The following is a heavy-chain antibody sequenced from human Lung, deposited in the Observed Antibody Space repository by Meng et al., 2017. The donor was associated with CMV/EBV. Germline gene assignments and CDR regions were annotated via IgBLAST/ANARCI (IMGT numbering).Heavy chain of an antibody. CDR2: ITSASRHI. Sequence: GGSXRLXCAASGFTFGFDSLNWVRQAPGKGLEWVASITSASRHIFYADSVRGRFTVSRDKAKNSIYLQMYSLRAELTAVYYCARDQGSYEQLAPDNYYGMDVWGQGTTVTVSS. D-gene: IGHD1-1*01. CDR1: GFTFGFDS. J-gene: IGHJ6*02. V-gene: IGHV3-21*01. CDR3: ARDQGSYEQLAPDNYYGMDV.